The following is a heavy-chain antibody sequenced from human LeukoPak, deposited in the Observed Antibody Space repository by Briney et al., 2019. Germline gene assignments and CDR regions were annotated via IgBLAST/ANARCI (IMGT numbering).Heavy chain of an antibody. D-gene: IGHD4-17*01. CDR1: GFTFSNYA. J-gene: IGHJ6*02. Sequence: GASLRLSCAASGFTFSNYAMSWVRQAPGKGLECVSAIIGSGGRTYYAASVKGRFTISRDNSKNTLHLQLNSLRAEDTALYYCAKDLPGDPDDQYYGMDVWGQGTTVTVSS. V-gene: IGHV3-23*01. CDR3: AKDLPGDPDDQYYGMDV. CDR2: IIGSGGRT.